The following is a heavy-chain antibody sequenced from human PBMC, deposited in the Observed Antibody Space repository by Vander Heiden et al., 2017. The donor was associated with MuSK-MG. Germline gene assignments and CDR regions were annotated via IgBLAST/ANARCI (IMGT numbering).Heavy chain of an antibody. CDR1: GYTFTRYY. Sequence: QVQLVQSGSEVKKPGASEKVSCTASGYTFTRYYMQWVRQVPGQGLEWMGWIKTNSGGTNYAQKVQGRVTMTRDTSSSTAYMELSRMRSDDTAVYCLARDWGRRFGELYYWGQGTLVTVSS. D-gene: IGHD3-10*01. CDR2: IKTNSGGT. CDR3: ARDWGRRFGELYY. V-gene: IGHV1-2*02. J-gene: IGHJ4*02.